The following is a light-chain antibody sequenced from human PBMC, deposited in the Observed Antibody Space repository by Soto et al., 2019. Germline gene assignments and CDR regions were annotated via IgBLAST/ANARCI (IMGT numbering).Light chain of an antibody. CDR3: QQYNSYWT. CDR1: QSISSW. CDR2: KAS. V-gene: IGKV1-5*03. Sequence: DIQMNQSPSTLSASVGDRVTITCRASQSISSWLAWYQQKPGKAPKLLIYKASSLESGVPSRFSGSGSGTEFTLTISGLQPDDFATYYSQQYNSYWTFGQGTKVDI. J-gene: IGKJ1*01.